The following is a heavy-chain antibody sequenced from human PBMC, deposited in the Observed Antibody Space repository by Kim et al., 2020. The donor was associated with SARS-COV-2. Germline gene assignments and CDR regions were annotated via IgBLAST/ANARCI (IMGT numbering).Heavy chain of an antibody. V-gene: IGHV3-48*04. CDR2: ISSSSSTI. CDR3: ARDEFFYYDSSGYYPWYFDY. D-gene: IGHD3-22*01. CDR1: GFTFSSYS. Sequence: GGSLRLSCAASGFTFSSYSMNWVRQAPGKGLEWVSYISSSSSTIYYADSVKGRFTISRDNAKNSLYLQMNSLRAEDTAVYYCARDEFFYYDSSGYYPWYFDYWGQGTLVTVSS. J-gene: IGHJ4*02.